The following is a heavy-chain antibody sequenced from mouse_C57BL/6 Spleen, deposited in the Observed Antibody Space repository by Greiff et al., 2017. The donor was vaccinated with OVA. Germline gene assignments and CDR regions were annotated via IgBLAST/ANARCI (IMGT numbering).Heavy chain of an antibody. CDR1: GFTFSDYY. D-gene: IGHD2-3*01. V-gene: IGHV5-12*01. CDR3: ARRDDGYYGGYAMDD. J-gene: IGHJ4*01. CDR2: ISNGGGST. Sequence: EVMLVESGGGLVQPGGSLKLSCAASGFTFSDYYMYWVRQTPEKRLEWVAYISNGGGSTYYPDTVKGRFTISRDNAKNTLYLQMGRLKSEDTAMYYCARRDDGYYGGYAMDDWGQGTSVTVSS.